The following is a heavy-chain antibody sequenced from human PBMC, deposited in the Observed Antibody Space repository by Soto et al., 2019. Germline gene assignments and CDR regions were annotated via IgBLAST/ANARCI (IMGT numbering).Heavy chain of an antibody. CDR1: GFTFSSYS. J-gene: IGHJ6*03. V-gene: IGHV3-48*01. CDR3: ARGEPYYDFWSGGVPMDYYYYMDV. CDR2: ISSSSSTI. D-gene: IGHD3-3*01. Sequence: EVQLVESGGGLVQPGGSLRLSCAASGFTFSSYSMNWVRQAPGKGLEWVSYISSSSSTIYYADSVKGRFTISRDNAKNSLYLQMNSLRAEDTAVYYCARGEPYYDFWSGGVPMDYYYYMDVWGKGTTVTVSS.